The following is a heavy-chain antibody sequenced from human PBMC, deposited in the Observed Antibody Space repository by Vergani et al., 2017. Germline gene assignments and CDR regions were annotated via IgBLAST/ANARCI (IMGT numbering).Heavy chain of an antibody. CDR2: IIPIFGTA. V-gene: IGHV1-69*01. CDR3: ARARANYGDYPPYYYYYMDV. J-gene: IGHJ6*03. CDR1: GGTFSSYA. Sequence: QVQLVQSGAEVKKPGSSVKVSCKALGGTFSSYAISWVRQAPGQGLEWMGGIIPIFGTANYAQKFQGRVTITADESTSTAYMELSSLRAEDTAVYYCARARANYGDYPPYYYYYMDVWGK. D-gene: IGHD4-17*01.